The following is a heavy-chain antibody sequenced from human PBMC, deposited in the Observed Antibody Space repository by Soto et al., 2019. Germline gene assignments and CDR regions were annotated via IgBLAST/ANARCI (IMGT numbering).Heavy chain of an antibody. V-gene: IGHV4-31*03. D-gene: IGHD3-16*02. Sequence: QVQLQESGPGLVKPSQTLSLTCTVSGGPISSGGYYWSWIRQHPGKGLEWIGYIYYSGSTYYNPSLKSRVTISVDTSKNQFSLKLSSVTAADTAVYYCARGMITFGGVIDHFDYWGQGTLVTVSS. CDR2: IYYSGST. CDR3: ARGMITFGGVIDHFDY. CDR1: GGPISSGGYY. J-gene: IGHJ4*02.